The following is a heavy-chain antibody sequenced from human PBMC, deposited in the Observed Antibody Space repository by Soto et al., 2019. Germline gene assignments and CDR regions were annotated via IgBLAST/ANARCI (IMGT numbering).Heavy chain of an antibody. J-gene: IGHJ4*02. D-gene: IGHD4-17*01. CDR2: VYYRGRS. V-gene: IGHV4-39*01. Sequence: SETLSLTCTVSGGSDTNSSYYWGWIRQSPGKGLEWIGSVYYRGRSYSKSSVKSRVTISVDTSKNRFSLSLNSVTASDTAVYFCVSQRTTVPTQAYFDYWGPGALVTAPQ. CDR3: VSQRTTVPTQAYFDY. CDR1: GGSDTNSSYY.